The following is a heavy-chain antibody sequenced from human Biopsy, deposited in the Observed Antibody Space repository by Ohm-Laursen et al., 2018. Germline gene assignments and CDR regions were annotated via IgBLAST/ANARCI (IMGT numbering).Heavy chain of an antibody. J-gene: IGHJ4*02. CDR2: IKWNSGKV. V-gene: IGHV3-9*01. Sequence: SLRLSCAASGFNLGDYAMHWVRQVPGKGLEWVSGIKWNSGKVDYADSVKGRFTISRDNAKNSLYLHMNSLRTEDSAFYYCARDTGTMVRGVLYQWGQGTQVTVSS. CDR1: GFNLGDYA. D-gene: IGHD3-10*01. CDR3: ARDTGTMVRGVLYQ.